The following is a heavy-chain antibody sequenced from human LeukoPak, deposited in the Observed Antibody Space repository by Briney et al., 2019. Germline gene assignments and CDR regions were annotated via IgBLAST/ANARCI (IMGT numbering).Heavy chain of an antibody. J-gene: IGHJ4*02. V-gene: IGHV5-51*01. Sequence: PGESLKISCNGSGNGFTSHWIGCVRQIPGKGLEWMGIIYPGDSDTRYRPSFQGQVTISADKSISTAHLQWSSLQASDTAMYYCATPQFGYWGQGTLVIVSS. CDR3: ATPQFGY. CDR2: IYPGDSDT. CDR1: GNGFTSHW.